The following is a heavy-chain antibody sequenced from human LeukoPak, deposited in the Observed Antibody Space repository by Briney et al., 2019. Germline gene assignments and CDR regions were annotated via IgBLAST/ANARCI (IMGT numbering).Heavy chain of an antibody. CDR2: INHSGST. Sequence: PSETLSLTCAVYGGSFSGYYWSWLRQAPGKGLEWIGEINHSGSTNYNPSLKSRVTISVDTSKNQFSLKLSSVTAADTAVYYCARGPRATWVYWGQGTLVTVSS. CDR1: GGSFSGYY. V-gene: IGHV4-34*01. J-gene: IGHJ4*02. CDR3: ARGPRATWVY. D-gene: IGHD1-26*01.